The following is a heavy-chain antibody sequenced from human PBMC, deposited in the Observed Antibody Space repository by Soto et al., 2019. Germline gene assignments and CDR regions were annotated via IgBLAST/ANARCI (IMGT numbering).Heavy chain of an antibody. CDR3: AKDSGRYDIYAMDV. CDR1: GFTFDDYA. CDR2: ISWNSGNM. D-gene: IGHD3-9*01. J-gene: IGHJ6*02. Sequence: EVQLVESGGGLVQPGRSLRLSCAASGFTFDDYAMHWVRQAPGKGLEWVSGISWNSGNMDYVDSVKGRFTISRDNAKNSLYLQMNSLRAEDTALYFCAKDSGRYDIYAMDVWGPGTKVTVSS. V-gene: IGHV3-9*01.